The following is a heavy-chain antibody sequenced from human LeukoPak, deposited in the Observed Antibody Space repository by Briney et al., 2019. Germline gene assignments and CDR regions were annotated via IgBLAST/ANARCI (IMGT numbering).Heavy chain of an antibody. CDR1: GFTFSSYS. V-gene: IGHV3-48*02. Sequence: GGSLRLSCVGSGFTFSSYSMNWVRQAPGKGLEWVSYVSGSSNXIYYADSVKGRFTISRDNANNSLSLQMSSLRDEDTAVYFCARGWDHFDFWGQGTLVTVSS. D-gene: IGHD1-26*01. CDR3: ARGWDHFDF. CDR2: VSGSSNXI. J-gene: IGHJ4*02.